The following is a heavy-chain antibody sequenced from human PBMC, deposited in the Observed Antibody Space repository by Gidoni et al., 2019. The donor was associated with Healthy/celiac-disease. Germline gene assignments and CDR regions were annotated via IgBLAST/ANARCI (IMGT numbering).Heavy chain of an antibody. D-gene: IGHD2-8*01. CDR2: IYYSGST. CDR1: GGSISSSSYS. Sequence: QLQLQESGPGLVKPSETLSLTCTVSGGSISSSSYSWGWIRPHPGKGLGGIGSIYYSGSTYYNPSLKSRVTISVDTSKNQFSLKLSSVTAADTAVYYCARHMNGRFDYWGQGTLVTVSS. CDR3: ARHMNGRFDY. J-gene: IGHJ4*02. V-gene: IGHV4-39*01.